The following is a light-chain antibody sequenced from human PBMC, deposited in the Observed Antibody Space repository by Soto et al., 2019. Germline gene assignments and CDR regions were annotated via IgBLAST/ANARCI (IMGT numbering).Light chain of an antibody. V-gene: IGKV3-15*01. J-gene: IGKJ5*01. CDR1: QGVTTN. Sequence: EIVMTRSPGTLSVSPLEIATLSCMAGQGVTTNFAWYQQKSGQSPRLLIYDVSIRATGVPARFSGTGSETDFTLTISGLQSEDSAVYYCHQRSNWPPDTFGQGTRLEIK. CDR3: HQRSNWPPDT. CDR2: DVS.